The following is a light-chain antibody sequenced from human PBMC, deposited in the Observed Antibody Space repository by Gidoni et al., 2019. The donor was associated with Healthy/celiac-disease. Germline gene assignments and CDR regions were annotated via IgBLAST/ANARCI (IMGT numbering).Light chain of an antibody. CDR2: VAS. CDR3: QQYGSSLWT. V-gene: IGKV3-20*01. J-gene: IGKJ1*01. CDR1: QSVSRRY. Sequence: DMVLTQSPGTLSLSPGEGATLSCRASQSVSRRYLAWYQQKPGQAPTLLIYVASSRATGIPDRFSGSGSGTAFTLTISRLEPEAFAVYYCQQYGSSLWTFGQGTKVEIK.